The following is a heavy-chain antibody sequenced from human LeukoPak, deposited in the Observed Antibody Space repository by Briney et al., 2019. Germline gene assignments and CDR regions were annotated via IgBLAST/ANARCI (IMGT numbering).Heavy chain of an antibody. CDR1: GYTFTSYG. V-gene: IGHV1-18*01. CDR2: ISAYNGNT. D-gene: IGHD3-10*01. Sequence: GASVKVSCGASGYTFTSYGISWVRQAPGQGLEWMGWISAYNGNTNYAQKLQGRVTMTTDTSTSTAYMELRSLRSDDTAVYFCARDRRLDYGSGGVPDYWGQGTLVTVSS. CDR3: ARDRRLDYGSGGVPDY. J-gene: IGHJ4*02.